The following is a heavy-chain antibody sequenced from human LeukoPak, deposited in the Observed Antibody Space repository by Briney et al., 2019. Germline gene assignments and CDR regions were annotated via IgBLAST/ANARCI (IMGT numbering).Heavy chain of an antibody. CDR2: ISGSGGST. D-gene: IGHD3-22*01. Sequence: GGSLRLSCAASGFTFSSYAMSWVRQAPGKGLEWVSAISGSGGSTYYADSVKGRFTISRDNSKNTLYLQMNSLRAEDTAVYYCAKKGDYYDSSGYYNFDYWGQGTLVTVSS. CDR3: AKKGDYYDSSGYYNFDY. V-gene: IGHV3-23*01. J-gene: IGHJ4*02. CDR1: GFTFSSYA.